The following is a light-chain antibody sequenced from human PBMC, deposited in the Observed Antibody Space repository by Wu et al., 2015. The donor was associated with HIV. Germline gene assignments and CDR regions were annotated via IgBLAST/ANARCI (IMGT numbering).Light chain of an antibody. CDR2: KAS. Sequence: DIQMTQSPSTLSASVGDRVTITCRASQSISSWLAWYQQKPGKAPKLLIYKASTLESGVPSRFSGSTSGTEFTLTISSPQPDDFASYYCQHYYGYLRSFGQGTKAGDQT. J-gene: IGKJ2*03. CDR3: QHYYGYLRS. V-gene: IGKV1-5*03. CDR1: QSISSW.